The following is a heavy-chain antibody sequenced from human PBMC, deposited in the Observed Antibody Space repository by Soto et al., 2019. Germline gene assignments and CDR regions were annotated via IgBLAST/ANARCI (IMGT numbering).Heavy chain of an antibody. CDR2: TSGIAHRA. J-gene: IGHJ3*02. V-gene: IGHV3-23*01. CDR3: ASSSYYGAFYM. Sequence: EVQLLESGGGWVQPGGSLRLSCVASGFSFSDYSMTWVRQAPGKGLEWVSTTSGIAHRAYYTASVEGRFTISRDNSKRTQYLQVDSLRAADTALYACASSSYYGAFYMCGQGRQVTVSA. CDR1: GFSFSDYS. D-gene: IGHD6-13*01.